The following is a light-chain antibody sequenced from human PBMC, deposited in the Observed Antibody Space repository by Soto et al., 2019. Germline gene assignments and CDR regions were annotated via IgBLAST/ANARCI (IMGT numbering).Light chain of an antibody. CDR3: QQYNSYRWT. CDR1: QSISSY. J-gene: IGKJ1*01. V-gene: IGKV1-39*01. CDR2: AAS. Sequence: DIQMTQSPSSLSASVGDRVTITCRASQSISSYLNWYQQKPGKAPKLLIYAASSLKSGVPSRFSGSGSGTEFTLTISSLQPDDFATYYCQQYNSYRWTFGLGTKV.